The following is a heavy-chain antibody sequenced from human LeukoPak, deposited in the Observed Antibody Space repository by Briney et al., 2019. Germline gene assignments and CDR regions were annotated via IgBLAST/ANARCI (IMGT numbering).Heavy chain of an antibody. D-gene: IGHD6-6*01. CDR1: GFTFSSYA. CDR2: ISGSGGST. CDR3: AKDLGSSSGRSY. V-gene: IGHV3-23*01. Sequence: GGSLRLSCAASGFTFSSYAVSWVRQAPGKGLEWVSAISGSGGSTYYADSVKGRFTISRDNSKNTLYLQMNSLRAEDTAVYYCAKDLGSSSGRSYWGQEPWSPSPQ. J-gene: IGHJ4*01.